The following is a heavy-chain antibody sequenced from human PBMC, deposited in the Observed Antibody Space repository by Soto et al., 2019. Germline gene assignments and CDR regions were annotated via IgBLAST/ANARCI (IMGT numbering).Heavy chain of an antibody. V-gene: IGHV1-69*01. CDR1: GGSFSSYA. J-gene: IGHJ6*02. CDR3: ARPPPITHHYDYGLDV. CDR2: IIPIFGTT. D-gene: IGHD3-10*01. Sequence: QVQLVQSGAEVKKPGSSVKVSCKTSGGSFSSYAISWVRQAPGQGLEWMGGIIPIFGTTTYAQRFQGRVAISADESTNTAYMELSSLTSEDTAVYYCARPPPITHHYDYGLDVWGQGTTVTVSS.